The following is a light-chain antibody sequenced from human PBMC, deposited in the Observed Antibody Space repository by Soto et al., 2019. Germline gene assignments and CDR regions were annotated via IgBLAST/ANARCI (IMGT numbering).Light chain of an antibody. Sequence: QSALTQPASVSGSPGQSITLSCTGTSSDVGGHNGVSWYQQYPGKAPKLMLYDVSNRPSGVSDRFSGSKSGNTASLTISGLQADDEADYYCSSYRSGSTIFGGGTKLTVL. CDR1: SSDVGGHNG. CDR2: DVS. J-gene: IGLJ2*01. CDR3: SSYRSGSTI. V-gene: IGLV2-14*03.